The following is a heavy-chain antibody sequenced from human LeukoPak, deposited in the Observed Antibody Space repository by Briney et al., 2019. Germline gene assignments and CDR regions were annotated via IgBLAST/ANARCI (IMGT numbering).Heavy chain of an antibody. D-gene: IGHD6-19*01. Sequence: HPGASLRLSCAASGFTFSSYAMSSVRQHPGEGLEWLSSISGSGGSTYYADSVKGRFTISRDNSKNTLYLKMNSLRAEDTAVYYCAKGGQQWAYYFDYWGQGTLVTVSS. V-gene: IGHV3-23*01. CDR3: AKGGQQWAYYFDY. J-gene: IGHJ4*02. CDR1: GFTFSSYA. CDR2: ISGSGGST.